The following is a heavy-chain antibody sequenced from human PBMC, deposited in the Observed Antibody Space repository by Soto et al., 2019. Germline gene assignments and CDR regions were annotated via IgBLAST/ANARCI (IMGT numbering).Heavy chain of an antibody. J-gene: IGHJ1*01. CDR3: ARDVVVEGVGFELGFQH. V-gene: IGHV3-11*06. D-gene: IGHD2-2*01. CDR2: ISSSSSYT. Sequence: GGSLRLSCAASGFTFSYYYMSWIRQAPGKGLEWVSYISSSSSYTNYADSVKGRFTISRDNAKNSLYLQMNSLRAEDTAVYYCARDVVVEGVGFELGFQHWGQGTLVTVSS. CDR1: GFTFSYYY.